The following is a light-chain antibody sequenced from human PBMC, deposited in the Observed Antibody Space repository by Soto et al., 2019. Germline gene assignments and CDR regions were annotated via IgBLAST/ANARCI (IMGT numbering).Light chain of an antibody. CDR1: SSDIGDSNY. J-gene: IGLJ2*01. CDR3: CSYAGSYTLV. V-gene: IGLV2-11*01. Sequence: QSALTQPRSVSGSPGQSVTISCTGTSSDIGDSNYVSWYQQHPGKAPKLLIYDVTRRPPGVPDRFSGSKSGNTASLTISGLQAEDEADYFCCSYAGSYTLVFGGGTKVTVL. CDR2: DVT.